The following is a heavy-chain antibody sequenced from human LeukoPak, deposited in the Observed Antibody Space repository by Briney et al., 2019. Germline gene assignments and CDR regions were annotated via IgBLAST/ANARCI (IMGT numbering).Heavy chain of an antibody. Sequence: SVKVSCEASGGTFSNYAINWVRQAPGQGLEWMGRITPILGLVNYAQKFQGRVTITADKSTSTGYMAVAGLRSDDTAVYYCARGRGSRTGYNGDYLDYWGQGTLVTVSS. V-gene: IGHV1-69*04. D-gene: IGHD5-18*01. J-gene: IGHJ4*02. CDR2: ITPILGLV. CDR1: GGTFSNYA. CDR3: ARGRGSRTGYNGDYLDY.